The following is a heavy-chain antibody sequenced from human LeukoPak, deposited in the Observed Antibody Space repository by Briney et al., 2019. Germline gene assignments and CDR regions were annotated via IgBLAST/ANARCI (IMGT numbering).Heavy chain of an antibody. Sequence: GGSLRLSCAASGFTFSSYSMNWVRQAPGKGLEWVSPISSSSSYIYYADSVKGRFTISRDNAKNPLYLQMNSLRAEDTAVYYCARDKASVWRPFDYWGQGTLVTVSS. J-gene: IGHJ4*02. CDR1: GFTFSSYS. CDR2: ISSSSSYI. V-gene: IGHV3-21*01. D-gene: IGHD3-16*01. CDR3: ARDKASVWRPFDY.